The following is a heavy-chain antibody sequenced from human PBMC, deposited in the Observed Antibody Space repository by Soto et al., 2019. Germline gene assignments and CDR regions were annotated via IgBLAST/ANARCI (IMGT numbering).Heavy chain of an antibody. J-gene: IGHJ6*02. CDR2: ISYDGHNM. D-gene: IGHD1-7*01. V-gene: IGHV3-30-3*01. CDR3: AVLELYVDYYGLDV. Sequence: QVQLVESGGGVVQPGRSLRLSCAASRFTFSNYAIHWVRQAPGKGLEWVAIISYDGHNMYYADSVKGRFTISRDNSKNTLYLQMNSQRAEDTAVYYCAVLELYVDYYGLDVWGQGTTVTVSS. CDR1: RFTFSNYA.